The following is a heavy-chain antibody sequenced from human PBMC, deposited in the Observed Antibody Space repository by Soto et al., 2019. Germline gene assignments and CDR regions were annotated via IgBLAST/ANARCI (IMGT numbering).Heavy chain of an antibody. J-gene: IGHJ4*02. CDR3: AGRLNRDSEY. V-gene: IGHV1-8*02. Sequence: QVQVVQSGAVGKKPGASVKVSCKASGYSFTDYDINWERQAAGQGLEWMGWMNPNTGNTAYAQKFEGRLILTWDTSISSSFMDLRRLATEVKAVYYCAGRLNRDSEYWEQG. D-gene: IGHD3-10*01. CDR1: GYSFTDYD. CDR2: MNPNTGNT.